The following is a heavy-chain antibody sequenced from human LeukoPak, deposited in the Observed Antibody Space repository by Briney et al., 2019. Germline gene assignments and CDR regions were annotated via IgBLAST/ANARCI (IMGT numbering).Heavy chain of an antibody. CDR2: ISYDGSNK. Sequence: GGSLRLSCAASGFTFSSYAMHWVRQAPGKGLEWVAVISYDGSNKYYADSVEGRFTISRDNSKNTLYLQMNSLRAEDTAVYCCAREAVGPITGMDVWGQGTTVTVSS. J-gene: IGHJ6*02. CDR3: AREAVGPITGMDV. D-gene: IGHD1-14*01. CDR1: GFTFSSYA. V-gene: IGHV3-30-3*01.